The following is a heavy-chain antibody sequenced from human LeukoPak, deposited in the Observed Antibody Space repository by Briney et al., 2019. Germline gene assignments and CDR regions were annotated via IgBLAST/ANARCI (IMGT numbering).Heavy chain of an antibody. Sequence: GGSLRLSCAASGFTFDDYAMHWVRQAPGKGLEWVSGISWNRGSIGYADSVKGRFTISRDNAKNSLYLQMNSLRAEDTALYYCAKAPSGGGYYDSSGYYEELDYGMDVWGQGTTVTVSS. CDR1: GFTFDDYA. J-gene: IGHJ6*02. CDR3: AKAPSGGGYYDSSGYYEELDYGMDV. CDR2: ISWNRGSI. V-gene: IGHV3-9*01. D-gene: IGHD3-22*01.